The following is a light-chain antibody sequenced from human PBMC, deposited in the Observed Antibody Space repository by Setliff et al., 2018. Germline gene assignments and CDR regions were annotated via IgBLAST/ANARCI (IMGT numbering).Light chain of an antibody. Sequence: QSVLTQPASVSGSPGQSITISCTGTSSDVGGYNYVSWYQQHPGKAPKLMIYEVSNRPSGVSSRFSGSKSGNTASLTISGLRAEDEADYYCSSYTSSSTLDVFGTGTKGTVL. CDR2: EVS. CDR3: SSYTSSSTLDV. CDR1: SSDVGGYNY. J-gene: IGLJ1*01. V-gene: IGLV2-14*01.